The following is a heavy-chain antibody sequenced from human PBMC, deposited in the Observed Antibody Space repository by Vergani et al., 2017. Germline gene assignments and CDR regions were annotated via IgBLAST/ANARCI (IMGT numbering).Heavy chain of an antibody. V-gene: IGHV3-23*01. CDR2: ISGSGGSP. Sequence: EVQLLESGGGLVQPGGSLRLSCAASGFTFSSYAMSWVRQAPGKGLEWVSAISGSGGSPDYADSVKGRFTISGENSKNTLSLQMNSLRAEDPAVYYCAKDVEYYYDSSGSSYFDYWGQGTLVTVSS. CDR3: AKDVEYYYDSSGSSYFDY. D-gene: IGHD3-22*01. CDR1: GFTFSSYA. J-gene: IGHJ4*02.